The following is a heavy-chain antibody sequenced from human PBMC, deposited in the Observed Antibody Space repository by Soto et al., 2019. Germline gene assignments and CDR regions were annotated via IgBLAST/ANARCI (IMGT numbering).Heavy chain of an antibody. CDR1: GGSIIAYY. CDR3: ARVGGYYGPYPNFDY. V-gene: IGHV4-59*01. D-gene: IGHD1-26*01. J-gene: IGHJ4*02. Sequence: LSLTCTISGGSIIAYYWSWIRQPPGKGLEWLGNIYYSGSTNYNPSRKSRVTISVDTSKNLFSLKLSSATAADTAVYYCARVGGYYGPYPNFDYWGQGTLHTISS. CDR2: IYYSGST.